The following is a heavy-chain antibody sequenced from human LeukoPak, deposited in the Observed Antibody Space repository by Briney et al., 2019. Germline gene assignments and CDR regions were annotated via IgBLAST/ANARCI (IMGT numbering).Heavy chain of an antibody. D-gene: IGHD1-26*01. CDR2: ISSNGGST. CDR3: ARGSSGSYYLQEGLDY. V-gene: IGHV3-64*01. J-gene: IGHJ4*02. CDR1: GFTFSSYA. Sequence: PGGSLRLSCAASGFTFSSYAMHWVRQAPGKGLEYVSAISSNGGSTYYANSVKGRFTISRDNSKNTLYLQMGSLRAEDMAVYYCARGSSGSYYLQEGLDYWGQGTLVTVSS.